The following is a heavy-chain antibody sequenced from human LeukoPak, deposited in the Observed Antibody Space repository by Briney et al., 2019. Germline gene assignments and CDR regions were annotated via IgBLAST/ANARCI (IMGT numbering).Heavy chain of an antibody. D-gene: IGHD1-26*01. CDR1: GFTFSSYN. J-gene: IGHJ6*03. CDR2: ITSTGSYT. CDR3: ARDPYSGSYGDSYYYYMDV. Sequence: PGGSLRLSCAASGFTFSSYNMNWVRQAPGKGLEWVSSITSTGSYTFYADSVKGRFTISRDNAKNSLYLQMNSRRGEDTAIYYCARDPYSGSYGDSYYYYMDVWGKGTTVTISS. V-gene: IGHV3-21*01.